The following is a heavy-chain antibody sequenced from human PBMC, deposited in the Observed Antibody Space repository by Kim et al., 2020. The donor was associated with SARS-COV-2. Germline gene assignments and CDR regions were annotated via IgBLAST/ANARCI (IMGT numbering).Heavy chain of an antibody. D-gene: IGHD3-22*01. Sequence: SETLSLTCTVSGGSISSCGYYWSWIRQLPGKGLEWIGYIYHSGGTYYNPSLKSRVTISVDTSKNQFSLRLSSMTAADTAVYYCARGFTHITMTDPLYYFDFWGHGALVAVSS. CDR3: ARGFTHITMTDPLYYFDF. J-gene: IGHJ4*01. CDR2: IYHSGGT. V-gene: IGHV4-31*03. CDR1: GGSISSCGYY.